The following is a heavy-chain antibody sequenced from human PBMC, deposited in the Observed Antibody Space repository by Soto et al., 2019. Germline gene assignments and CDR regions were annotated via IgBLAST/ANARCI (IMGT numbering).Heavy chain of an antibody. Sequence: GGSLRLSCAASGFTFSTYALSWVRQAPGKGLEWVSAISANGQGIYYADSVRGRFTISRDNSKNTIFLHMDSLRAEDTAVYYCAKDRNHPRDQFHYWGQGTLVTVSS. V-gene: IGHV3-23*01. CDR2: ISANGQGI. J-gene: IGHJ4*02. D-gene: IGHD2-2*01. CDR1: GFTFSTYA. CDR3: AKDRNHPRDQFHY.